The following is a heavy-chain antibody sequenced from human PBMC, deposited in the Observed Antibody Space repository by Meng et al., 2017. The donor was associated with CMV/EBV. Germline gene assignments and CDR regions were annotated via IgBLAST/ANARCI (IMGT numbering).Heavy chain of an antibody. CDR1: GFTFSSYS. V-gene: IGHV3-21*01. D-gene: IGHD2-2*01. Sequence: LKISCAASGFTFSSYSMNWVRQAPGKGLEWVSSISSSSSYIYYADSVKGRFTISRDNAKNSLYLQMNSLRAKDTAVYYCARSTKVVVPAAIHYYYGMDVWGQGTTVTVSS. CDR3: ARSTKVVVPAAIHYYYGMDV. CDR2: ISSSSSYI. J-gene: IGHJ6*02.